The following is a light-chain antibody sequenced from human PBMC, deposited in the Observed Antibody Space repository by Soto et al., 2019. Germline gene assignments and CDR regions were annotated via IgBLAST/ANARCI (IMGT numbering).Light chain of an antibody. V-gene: IGKV1D-12*01. Sequence: DIQMTQSPSSVSASVGDRVIISCRASQDIDRWLAWFQHKPGKAPKLLISTASSLQSGVPSRFSGSGSETDFTLTIASLQFEDFATYYCLQSDTFPYTFGLGTKLEIK. CDR2: TAS. CDR3: LQSDTFPYT. J-gene: IGKJ2*01. CDR1: QDIDRW.